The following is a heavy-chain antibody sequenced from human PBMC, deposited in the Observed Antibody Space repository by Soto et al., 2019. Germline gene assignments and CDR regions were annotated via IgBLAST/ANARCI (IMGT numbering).Heavy chain of an antibody. V-gene: IGHV3-11*01. D-gene: IGHD6-6*01. CDR3: AASGGEKYYYYGMDV. J-gene: IGHJ6*02. Sequence: GGSLRLSCAAFGFTFSDYYMSWIRQAPGKGLEWVSYISSSGSTIYYADSVKGRFTISRDNAKNSLYLQMNSLRAEDTAVYYRAASGGEKYYYYGMDVWGQGTTVTVSS. CDR2: ISSSGSTI. CDR1: GFTFSDYY.